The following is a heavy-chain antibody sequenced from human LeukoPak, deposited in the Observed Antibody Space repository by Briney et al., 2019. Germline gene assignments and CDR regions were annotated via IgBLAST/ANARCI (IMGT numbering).Heavy chain of an antibody. J-gene: IGHJ6*03. D-gene: IGHD6-13*01. Sequence: GGSLRLSCAASGFTFSSYGMHWVRQAPGKGLEWVAFIRYDGSNKYYADSVKGRLTISRDNSKNTLYLQMSSLRAEDTAVYYCAKWIAAAGANYYYYMDVWGKGTTVTVSS. CDR1: GFTFSSYG. CDR3: AKWIAAAGANYYYYMDV. CDR2: IRYDGSNK. V-gene: IGHV3-30*02.